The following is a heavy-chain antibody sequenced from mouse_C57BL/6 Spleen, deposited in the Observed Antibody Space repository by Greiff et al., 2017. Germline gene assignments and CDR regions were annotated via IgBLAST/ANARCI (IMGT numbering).Heavy chain of an antibody. Sequence: QVQLQQPGAELVKPGASVKMSCKASGYTFTSYWITWVKQRPGQGLEWIGDIYPGSGSTNYNEKFKSKATLTVDPSSSTAYMQLSSLTSEDSAVYYCARSGGGNYVRGYFDYWGQGTTLTVSS. CDR1: GYTFTSYW. CDR3: ARSGGGNYVRGYFDY. J-gene: IGHJ2*01. CDR2: IYPGSGST. V-gene: IGHV1-55*01. D-gene: IGHD2-1*01.